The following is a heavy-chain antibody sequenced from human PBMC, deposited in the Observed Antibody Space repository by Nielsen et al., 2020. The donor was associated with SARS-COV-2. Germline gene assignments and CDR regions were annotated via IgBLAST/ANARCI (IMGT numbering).Heavy chain of an antibody. CDR1: GGSITGYY. CDR2: ISHTGST. V-gene: IGHV4-59*01. Sequence: SETLSLTCTVSGGSITGYYWSWMRHPPSKGLEWIGYISHTGSTNYNPPLKSRVTISVDTSKNQFSLKLNSVTAADAAVYYCSRRSSIRGVVVQGGDWFDPWGQGTLVTVSS. D-gene: IGHD3-10*01. J-gene: IGHJ5*02. CDR3: SRRSSIRGVVVQGGDWFDP.